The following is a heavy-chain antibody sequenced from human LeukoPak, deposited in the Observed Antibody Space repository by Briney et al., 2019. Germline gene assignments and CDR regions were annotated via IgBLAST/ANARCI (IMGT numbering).Heavy chain of an antibody. V-gene: IGHV3-23*01. CDR1: AFTFRSYA. CDR2: VSGSGGST. Sequence: GGSLRLSCAASAFTFRSYAMIWVRQAPGKGLEWVSTVSGSGGSTYYADSVKGRFTISRDNSNNTLDLQMNSLRAEDTAVYYCAKGAASRGYTYVANWGQGTLVTVSS. J-gene: IGHJ4*02. CDR3: AKGAASRGYTYVAN. D-gene: IGHD5-18*01.